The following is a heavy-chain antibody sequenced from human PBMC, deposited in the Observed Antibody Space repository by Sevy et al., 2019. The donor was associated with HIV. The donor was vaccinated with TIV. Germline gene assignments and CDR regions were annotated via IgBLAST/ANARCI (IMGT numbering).Heavy chain of an antibody. J-gene: IGHJ4*02. Sequence: GGSLRLSCGASGFDFREYAMHWVRQAPGKGLEWVAAVSSDGTNTYYVDSVKGRFTISRDSSQNTLFLHMNSLRVEDTAVYYCARGGYYYDNAAYYAFDSWGQGTLVTVSS. V-gene: IGHV3-30*03. D-gene: IGHD3-22*01. CDR2: VSSDGTNT. CDR1: GFDFREYA. CDR3: ARGGYYYDNAAYYAFDS.